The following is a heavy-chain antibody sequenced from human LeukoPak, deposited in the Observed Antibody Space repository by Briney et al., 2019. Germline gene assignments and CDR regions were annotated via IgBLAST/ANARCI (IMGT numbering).Heavy chain of an antibody. J-gene: IGHJ4*02. D-gene: IGHD2-15*01. CDR1: AFIFSGHW. CDR3: ARDSCSGGTCYFAY. Sequence: PGGSLRLSCEGSAFIFSGHWMNWVRQTPGKGLEWVASIKEDGSERQYVDSVKGRFTISRDNSKNTLYLQMNSLRAEDTAVYYCARDSCSGGTCYFAYWGQGTLVTVSS. V-gene: IGHV3-7*01. CDR2: IKEDGSER.